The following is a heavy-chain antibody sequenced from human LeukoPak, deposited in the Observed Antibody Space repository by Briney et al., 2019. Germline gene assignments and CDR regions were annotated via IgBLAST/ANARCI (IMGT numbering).Heavy chain of an antibody. Sequence: PGGSLRLSCAASGFTFLTYAMNWVRQAPGEGLAWVAGISGGSGSTYYADSVKGRFTVSRDNSKSTLYLQMNSLRAADTAVYYCAKGFSTYVYNWFDPWGQGTLVTVSS. CDR1: GFTFLTYA. CDR3: AKGFSTYVYNWFDP. J-gene: IGHJ5*02. D-gene: IGHD3-16*01. CDR2: ISGGSGST. V-gene: IGHV3-23*01.